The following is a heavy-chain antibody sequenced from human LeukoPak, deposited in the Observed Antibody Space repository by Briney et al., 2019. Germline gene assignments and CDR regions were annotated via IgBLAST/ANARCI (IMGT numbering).Heavy chain of an antibody. CDR2: VDVDGSST. D-gene: IGHD6-19*01. CDR3: ARDPSAVSGYFDY. J-gene: IGHJ4*02. Sequence: GGSLRLSCAASGFSFSSYWMHWVRQAPGRGLVWVSRVDVDGSSTSYADSVKGRFTISRDNAKNTLYLQMNSLRAEDTAVYYCARDPSAVSGYFDYWGKGTLVTVSS. CDR1: GFSFSSYW. V-gene: IGHV3-74*01.